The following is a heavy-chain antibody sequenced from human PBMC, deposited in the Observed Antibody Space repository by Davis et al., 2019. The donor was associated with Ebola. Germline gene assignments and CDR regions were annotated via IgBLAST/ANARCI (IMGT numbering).Heavy chain of an antibody. CDR3: ARGPVGATGGNWFDP. D-gene: IGHD1-26*01. Sequence: ASVKVSCKASGYTFTSYYMHWVRQAPGQGLEWMGIINPSGGSTSYAQKFQGRVTMTRDTSTSTVYMELSSLRSEDTAVYYCARGPVGATGGNWFDPWGQGTLVTVSS. V-gene: IGHV1-46*01. J-gene: IGHJ5*02. CDR1: GYTFTSYY. CDR2: INPSGGST.